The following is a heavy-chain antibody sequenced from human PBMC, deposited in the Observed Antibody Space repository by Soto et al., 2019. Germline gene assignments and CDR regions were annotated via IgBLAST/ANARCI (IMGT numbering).Heavy chain of an antibody. V-gene: IGHV2-5*02. CDR1: GFSLNTRGVG. Sequence: QITLKESGPTVVKPTQTLTLTCTFSGFSLNTRGVGVAWIRQPPGKALEWVVLIYWDDDKRYNPSLKSRLTIPTXXXKXKVVLTMTNMDPVDTATYYCAHNTVVAYSGPGWFDPWGQGTLVTVSS. J-gene: IGHJ5*02. D-gene: IGHD2-15*01. CDR3: AHNTVVAYSGPGWFDP. CDR2: IYWDDDK.